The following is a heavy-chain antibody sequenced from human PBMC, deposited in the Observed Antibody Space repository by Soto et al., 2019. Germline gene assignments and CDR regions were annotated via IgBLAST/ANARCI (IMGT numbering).Heavy chain of an antibody. D-gene: IGHD3-22*01. CDR1: GYTFTSYG. CDR3: ARDPNDSSAYYHHYYSGMDV. Sequence: QIQLMQSGAEVKKPGASVKVSCKASGYTFTSYGIHCVRQAPGQRLEWTGWINAGNGNTKYSEKFPGRVTITRDTSVSTADLELSSLRSEYPAVYYCARDPNDSSAYYHHYYSGMDVWGQGTTVTGSS. J-gene: IGHJ6*02. CDR2: INAGNGNT. V-gene: IGHV1-3*01.